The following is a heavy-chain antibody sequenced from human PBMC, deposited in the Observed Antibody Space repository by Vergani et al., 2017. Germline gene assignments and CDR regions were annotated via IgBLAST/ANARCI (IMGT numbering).Heavy chain of an antibody. J-gene: IGHJ5*01. V-gene: IGHV3-23*01. CDR3: AKGGCNYCFES. Sequence: EVQLLQSEGAVVQPGGSLRLSCVASGFTFSSHAMSWVRQAPGKGLEWVSTINTNGDYTRYGDSGKGRFTISRDNSKSTLYLQMNSLRAEDTAIYYCAKGGCNYCFESWGQGTLVIVS. D-gene: IGHD2-15*01. CDR2: INTNGDYT. CDR1: GFTFSSHA.